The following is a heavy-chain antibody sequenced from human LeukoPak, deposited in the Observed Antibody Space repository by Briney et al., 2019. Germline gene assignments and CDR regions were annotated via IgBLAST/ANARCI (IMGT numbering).Heavy chain of an antibody. CDR1: GLTFSSTA. CDR2: ISASGGDT. CDR3: ATHLAYCGGGSSSFFDY. D-gene: IGHD2-21*01. J-gene: IGHJ4*02. V-gene: IGHV3-23*01. Sequence: GGSLRLSCAASGLTFSSTAMSWVRQTPGKGLEWVSAISASGGDTIYADSVKGRFTISRDNPKNMLYLQMNSLRADDTAVYYCATHLAYCGGGSSSFFDYWGQGALVTVSS.